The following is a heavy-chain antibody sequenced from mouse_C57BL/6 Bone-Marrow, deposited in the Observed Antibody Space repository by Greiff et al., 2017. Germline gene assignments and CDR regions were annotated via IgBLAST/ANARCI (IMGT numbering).Heavy chain of an antibody. CDR1: GYTFTSYW. CDR2: FDPYDSYT. V-gene: IGHV1-69*01. CDR3: ARGLFAY. Sequence: QVQLQQPGAELVMPGASVKLSCKASGYTFTSYWMHWVKQRPGQGLEWIGEFDPYDSYTNYNQKFKGKSTLTVDKSSSTAYMQLRSLTTEDSAVYYCARGLFAYWGQGTLVTVAA. J-gene: IGHJ3*01.